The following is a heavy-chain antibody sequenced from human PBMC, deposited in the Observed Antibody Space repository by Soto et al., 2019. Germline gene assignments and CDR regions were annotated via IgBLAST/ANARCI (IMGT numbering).Heavy chain of an antibody. CDR2: LYANENT. Sequence: SEPLSLTCTVSTASFNSYYWSWIRQPAGKGLEWIGRLYANENTDYNPSLRSRVTISVDTKRQFSLKLSSVTAADTAVYYCARDHPTWYFVLRGRATSVTVFS. J-gene: IGHJ2*01. CDR1: TASFNSYY. V-gene: IGHV4-4*07. CDR3: ARDHPTWYFVL.